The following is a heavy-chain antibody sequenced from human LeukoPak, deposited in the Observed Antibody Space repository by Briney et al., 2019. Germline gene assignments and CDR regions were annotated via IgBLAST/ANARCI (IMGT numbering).Heavy chain of an antibody. Sequence: QSGGSLRLPCATSGFTFGSYWMTCVRQPPGKGLEWVANIKQDGSEKNYVDSVKGRFTISRDNSKNSLYLQMNSLRAEDKAVYYCARDPPRHVQVPCYWGQGTRVTVSS. CDR2: IKQDGSEK. CDR1: GFTFGSYW. D-gene: IGHD1-1*01. V-gene: IGHV3-7*03. J-gene: IGHJ4*02. CDR3: ARDPPRHVQVPCY.